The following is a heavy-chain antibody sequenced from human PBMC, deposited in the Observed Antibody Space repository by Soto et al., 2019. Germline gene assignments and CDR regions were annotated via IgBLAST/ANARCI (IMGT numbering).Heavy chain of an antibody. J-gene: IGHJ4*02. CDR3: AKTKGYPYYFDY. CDR1: GFTFTSYA. CDR2: ISGSGDTT. Sequence: GGSLRLSCAASGFTFTSYAMAWVRQAPGKGLEWVSAISGSGDTTYYADSVKGRFTISRDISKNTVYLQMNSLRAEDTAVYYCAKTKGYPYYFDYWGQGTLVTAPQ. D-gene: IGHD6-13*01. V-gene: IGHV3-23*01.